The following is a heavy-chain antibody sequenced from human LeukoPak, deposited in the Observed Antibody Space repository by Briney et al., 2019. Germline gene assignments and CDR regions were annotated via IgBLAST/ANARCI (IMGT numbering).Heavy chain of an antibody. V-gene: IGHV3-74*01. J-gene: IGHJ4*02. D-gene: IGHD2-21*02. CDR1: GFTFSTYW. Sequence: GGSLRLSCAGSGFTFSTYWMHWVRHAPGKGGGWVSRISTDGSSRSYADSVKGRFTISRDNAKNTLFLQMDSLRAEDTAVYYCVRGTSRENGYGGDDPYWGQGTLVIVSS. CDR3: VRGTSRENGYGGDDPY. CDR2: ISTDGSSR.